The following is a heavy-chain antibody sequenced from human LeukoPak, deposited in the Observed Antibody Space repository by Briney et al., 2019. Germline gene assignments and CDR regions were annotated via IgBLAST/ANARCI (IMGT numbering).Heavy chain of an antibody. Sequence: SETLSLTCTVSGGSTSSYYWSWIRQPPGKGLEWIGYIYYSGSTNYNPSLKSRVTISVDTSKNQFSLKLSSVTAADTAVYYCARVLVATGYYFDYWGQGTLVTVSS. CDR3: ARVLVATGYYFDY. D-gene: IGHD5-12*01. V-gene: IGHV4-59*01. J-gene: IGHJ4*02. CDR2: IYYSGST. CDR1: GGSTSSYY.